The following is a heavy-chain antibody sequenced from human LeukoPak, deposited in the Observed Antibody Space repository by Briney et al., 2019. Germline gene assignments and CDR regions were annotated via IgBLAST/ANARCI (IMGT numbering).Heavy chain of an antibody. V-gene: IGHV4-59*01. CDR3: ARGPSSYYFDY. Sequence: SETLSLTCTVSGSSISGYYCSWIRQPPGRGLEWIGYIYYSGSTNYNPSLESRVTISVDTSKNQFSLKLSSVTAADTAVYYCARGPSSYYFDYWGQGTLVTVSS. J-gene: IGHJ4*02. CDR2: IYYSGST. CDR1: GSSISGYY.